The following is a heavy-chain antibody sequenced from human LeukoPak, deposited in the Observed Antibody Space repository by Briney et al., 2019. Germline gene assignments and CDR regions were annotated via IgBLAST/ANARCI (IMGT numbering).Heavy chain of an antibody. V-gene: IGHV3-23*01. J-gene: IGHJ4*02. CDR2: ISGSGGST. CDR1: GFTFSSYA. D-gene: IGHD3-22*01. Sequence: GGSLRLSCAASGFTFSSYAMSWVRQAPGKGLEWVSAISGSGGSTYYADSVKGRFTISRDNSKNTLYLQMNSLRAEDTAVYYCANYYDSSGYYYTGYWGQGTLVTVSS. CDR3: ANYYDSSGYYYTGY.